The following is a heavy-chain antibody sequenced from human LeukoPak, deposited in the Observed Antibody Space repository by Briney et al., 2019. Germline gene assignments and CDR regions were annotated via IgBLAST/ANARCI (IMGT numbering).Heavy chain of an antibody. D-gene: IGHD5-24*01. J-gene: IGHJ3*02. V-gene: IGHV3-21*01. Sequence: GGSLRLSCAASGFTFNSYTMNWVRQAPGKGLEWVSSISSSSIYIYYADSLKGRFTISRDNAKNSLYLQMNSLRAEDTAVYYCARGRDGYNLVDAFDIWGQGIMVTVSS. CDR3: ARGRDGYNLVDAFDI. CDR2: ISSSSIYI. CDR1: GFTFNSYT.